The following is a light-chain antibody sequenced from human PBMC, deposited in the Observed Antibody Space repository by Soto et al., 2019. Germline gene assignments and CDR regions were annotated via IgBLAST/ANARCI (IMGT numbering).Light chain of an antibody. V-gene: IGKV3-20*01. CDR3: QQHDSSPRT. CDR2: GAS. J-gene: IGKJ1*01. Sequence: EIVSTQSPGTLSLSPGERATLSCRASQSVSRSFLAWYQQNPGQAPRLLIYGASSRATGIPDRFSGSGSGTDFTLTISRLEPEDFAVYFCQQHDSSPRTFGQGTKVEIK. CDR1: QSVSRSF.